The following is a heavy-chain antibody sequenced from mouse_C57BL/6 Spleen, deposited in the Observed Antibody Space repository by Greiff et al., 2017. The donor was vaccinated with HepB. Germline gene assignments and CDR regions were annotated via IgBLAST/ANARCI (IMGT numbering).Heavy chain of an antibody. Sequence: VQLQQSGAELVMPGASVKLSCKASGYTFTSYWMHWVKQRPGQGLEWIGEIDPSDSYTNYNQKFKGKSTLTVDKSSSTAYMQLSSLTSEDSAVYYCASLRKDYYAMDYWGQGTSVTVSS. V-gene: IGHV1-69*01. CDR3: ASLRKDYYAMDY. J-gene: IGHJ4*01. CDR1: GYTFTSYW. CDR2: IDPSDSYT.